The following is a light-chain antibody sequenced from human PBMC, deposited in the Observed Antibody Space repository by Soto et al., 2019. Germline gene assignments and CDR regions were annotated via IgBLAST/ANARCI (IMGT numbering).Light chain of an antibody. CDR2: DAS. V-gene: IGKV1-5*01. CDR3: QQYNSYS. Sequence: DIPMTQSPSTLSASVGDRVTITCRASQSISSWLAWYQQXPGKAPKLLIYDASSLESGVPSRFSGSGSGTEFTLTISSLQPDDFATYYCQQYNSYSFGQGTKVEIK. CDR1: QSISSW. J-gene: IGKJ1*01.